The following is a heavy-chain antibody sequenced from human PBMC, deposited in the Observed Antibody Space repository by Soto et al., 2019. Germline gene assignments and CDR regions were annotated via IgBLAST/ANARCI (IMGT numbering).Heavy chain of an antibody. CDR3: ARSLSVAASSGFDF. V-gene: IGHV2-70*13. CDR1: GFSLNTGGIC. Sequence: SGPTLVNPTETLTLTCTFSGFSLNTGGICVSWIRQPPGKALEWVGLIDWADDKEYRTSLKTRLTISKDSSKNQVVLTMTNMDPVDTASYYCARSLSVAASSGFDFWGQGILVTVSS. J-gene: IGHJ4*02. CDR2: IDWADDK. D-gene: IGHD2-15*01.